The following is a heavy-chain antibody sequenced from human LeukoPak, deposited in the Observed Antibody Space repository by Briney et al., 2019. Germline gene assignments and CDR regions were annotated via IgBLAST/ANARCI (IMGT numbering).Heavy chain of an antibody. D-gene: IGHD3-16*01. Sequence: GGSLRLSCVASGFTFSSYAMTWVRQAPGKGLEWVSHINSDGDNPYYADPVKGRFAISRDNSKNTLYLQMNSLRAEDTALYYCARRGNAFDFWGQGTMVTVSS. CDR1: GFTFSSYA. V-gene: IGHV3-23*01. CDR2: INSDGDNP. J-gene: IGHJ3*01. CDR3: ARRGNAFDF.